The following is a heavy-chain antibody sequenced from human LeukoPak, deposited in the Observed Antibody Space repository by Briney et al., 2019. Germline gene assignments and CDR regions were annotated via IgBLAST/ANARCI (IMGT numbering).Heavy chain of an antibody. CDR2: IYSGGST. CDR3: ARDVPVDVPAAPRPRHMDV. Sequence: RGSLRLSCAASGFTVSSNYMSWVRRAPGKGLEWVSVIYSGGSTYYADSVKGRFTISRDNSKNTLYLQMNSLRAEDTAVYYCARDVPVDVPAAPRPRHMDVWGQGTTVTVSS. V-gene: IGHV3-53*01. J-gene: IGHJ6*02. D-gene: IGHD2-2*01. CDR1: GFTVSSNY.